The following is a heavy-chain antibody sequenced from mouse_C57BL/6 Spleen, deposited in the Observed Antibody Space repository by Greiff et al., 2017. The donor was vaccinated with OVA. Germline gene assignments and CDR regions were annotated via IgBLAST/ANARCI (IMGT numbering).Heavy chain of an antibody. D-gene: IGHD1-1*01. CDR1: GFSLSTFGMG. CDR3: ARSIYYGSSYGAWFAY. Sequence: QVTLKESGPGILQPSQTLSLTCSFSGFSLSTFGMGVGWIRQPSGKGLEWLAHIWWADDKYYNPALKSRLTISKDTSKNQVFLKIANVDTADTATYYCARSIYYGSSYGAWFAYWGQGTLVTVSA. J-gene: IGHJ3*01. V-gene: IGHV8-8*01. CDR2: IWWADDK.